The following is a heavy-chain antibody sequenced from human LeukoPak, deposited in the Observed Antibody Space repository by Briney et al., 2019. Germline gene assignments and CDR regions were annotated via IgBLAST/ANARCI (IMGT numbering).Heavy chain of an antibody. D-gene: IGHD3-9*01. Sequence: GGSLRLSCAASGFTFSSYWMSWVRQAPGKGLEWVANIKQDGSEKYYVESVKGRFTISRDNDKNSLYLQMHSLRAEATAVYYCARDEQYYDILTGYYEGPNYYGMDVWGQGTTVTVSS. V-gene: IGHV3-7*01. CDR1: GFTFSSYW. CDR2: IKQDGSEK. CDR3: ARDEQYYDILTGYYEGPNYYGMDV. J-gene: IGHJ6*02.